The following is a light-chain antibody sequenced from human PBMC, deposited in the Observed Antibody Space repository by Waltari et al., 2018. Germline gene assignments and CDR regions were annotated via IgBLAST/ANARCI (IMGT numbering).Light chain of an antibody. J-gene: IGKJ2*01. Sequence: DIVMTQSPLSLPVTPGEPASISCRSSQSLLHDNGYNYLGWYLQKPGQSPQLLIYKGSTRASGVPDRFSGSGSGTDCTLKISRVEAEDVGFYYCMQSLQTPPYTFGQGTKLEIK. CDR3: MQSLQTPPYT. CDR1: QSLLHDNGYNY. V-gene: IGKV2-28*01. CDR2: KGS.